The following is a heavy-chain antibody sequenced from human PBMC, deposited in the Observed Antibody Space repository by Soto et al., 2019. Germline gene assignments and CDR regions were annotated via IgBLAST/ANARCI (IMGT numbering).Heavy chain of an antibody. D-gene: IGHD3-9*01. Sequence: SETLSLTCTVSGGSIISGDYYWILIRQPPGKGLEWIGYIYYSGSAYYNPSLKSRVTISVDTSKNQFSLKLSSVTAADTAVYYCARDILYRLDYWGQGILVTVS. CDR3: ARDILYRLDY. V-gene: IGHV4-30-4*01. J-gene: IGHJ4*02. CDR2: IYYSGSA. CDR1: GGSIISGDYY.